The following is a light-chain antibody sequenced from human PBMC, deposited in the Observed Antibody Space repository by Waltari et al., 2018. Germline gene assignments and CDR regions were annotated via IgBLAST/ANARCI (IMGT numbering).Light chain of an antibody. CDR1: SSDIGNYNY. CDR3: GSYTRSRTLV. Sequence: QSALTQPASVSGSPGQSITISCTGSSSDIGNYNYVTWYQQHPGKAPKLIMYDVSNRPTGVSNRFSGSKSGNTASLTISGLQAEDEANYYCGSYTRSRTLVFGGGTKLTVL. J-gene: IGLJ2*01. CDR2: DVS. V-gene: IGLV2-14*03.